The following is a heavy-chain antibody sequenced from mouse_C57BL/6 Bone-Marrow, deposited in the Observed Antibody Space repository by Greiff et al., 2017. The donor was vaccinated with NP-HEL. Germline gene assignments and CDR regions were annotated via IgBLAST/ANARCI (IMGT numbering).Heavy chain of an antibody. CDR2: IDPSDSYT. J-gene: IGHJ2*01. CDR3: ARGGAITTVVAPDY. D-gene: IGHD1-1*01. CDR1: GYTFTSYW. Sequence: VQLQQSGAELVMPGASVKLSCKASGYTFTSYWMHWVKQRPGQGLEWIGEIDPSDSYTNYNQKFKGKSTLTVDKSSSTAYMQLSSLTSEDSAVYYCARGGAITTVVAPDYWGQGTTLTVSS. V-gene: IGHV1-69*01.